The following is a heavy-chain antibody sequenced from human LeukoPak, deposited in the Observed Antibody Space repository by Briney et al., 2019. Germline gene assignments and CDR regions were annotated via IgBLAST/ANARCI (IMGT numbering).Heavy chain of an antibody. CDR3: AREGLDY. CDR2: MNPNSGNT. J-gene: IGHJ4*02. V-gene: IGHV1-8*03. Sequence: GASVKVSCKASGYTFTNYDINWVRQATGPGLEWMGYMNPNSGNTGYAQKFQDRVTITSDTSISTAYMELSSLRSDDTAVYYCAREGLDYWGQGTLVTVSS. CDR1: GYTFTNYD.